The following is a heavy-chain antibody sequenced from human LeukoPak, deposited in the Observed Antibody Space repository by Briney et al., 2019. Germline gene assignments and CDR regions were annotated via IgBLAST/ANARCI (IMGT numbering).Heavy chain of an antibody. Sequence: GGSLRLSCAASGFTFSSYVMHWVRQAPGKGLEWVAVISYDGSNKYYADSVKGRFTISRDNSKNTLYLQMNSLRAEDTAVYYCARDSHSSGWYDFSFDYWGQGTLVTVSS. V-gene: IGHV3-30-3*01. CDR3: ARDSHSSGWYDFSFDY. CDR2: ISYDGSNK. J-gene: IGHJ4*02. CDR1: GFTFSSYV. D-gene: IGHD6-19*01.